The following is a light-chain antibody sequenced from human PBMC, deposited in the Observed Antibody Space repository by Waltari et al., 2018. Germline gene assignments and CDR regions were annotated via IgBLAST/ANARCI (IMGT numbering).Light chain of an antibody. CDR3: QQRYSWPLT. Sequence: DIVLTQSPATLSLSPGERATLSCWASPSVRTSLAWYQQKPGQAPRLFISDVSNRATGIPARFSGSGSGTDFTLTISSLEPEDFAIYYCQQRYSWPLTFGGGTKVEIK. CDR2: DVS. CDR1: PSVRTS. V-gene: IGKV3-11*01. J-gene: IGKJ4*01.